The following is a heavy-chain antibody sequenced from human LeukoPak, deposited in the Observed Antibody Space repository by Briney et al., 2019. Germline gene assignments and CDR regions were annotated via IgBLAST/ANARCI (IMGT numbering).Heavy chain of an antibody. CDR3: ARDPNWGSGY. V-gene: IGHV3-23*01. CDR2: IGASGGDI. D-gene: IGHD7-27*01. J-gene: IGHJ4*02. Sequence: GGSLRLSCATSGFTFSSYAMIWVRQAPGKGLEWVSIIGASGGDIHYADSVKGRFSISRDNPKNTLTLQMNSLRVDDTAVYYCARDPNWGSGYWGQGTLVTVSS. CDR1: GFTFSSYA.